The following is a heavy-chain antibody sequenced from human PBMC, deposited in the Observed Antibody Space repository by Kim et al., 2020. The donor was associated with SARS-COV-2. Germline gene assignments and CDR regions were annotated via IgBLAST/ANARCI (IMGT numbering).Heavy chain of an antibody. J-gene: IGHJ6*02. CDR1: GFIFSSHG. CDR2: ISSSSSFI. V-gene: IGHV3-21*01. CDR3: VRGLGPAAGHYGMDV. D-gene: IGHD6-13*01. Sequence: GGSLRLSCAASGFIFSSHGMNWVRQAPGKGLEWVSSISSSSSFIYYADSVKGRFTISRDKAKNSLFLEMNNLRVEDTALYFCVRGLGPAAGHYGMDVWG.